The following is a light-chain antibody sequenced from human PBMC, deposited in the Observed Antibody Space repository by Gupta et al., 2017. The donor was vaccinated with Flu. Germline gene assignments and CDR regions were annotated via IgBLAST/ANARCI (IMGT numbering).Light chain of an antibody. CDR3: QQDDDWPPIT. Sequence: EIVMTQSPDTLSVSPGERATLSCRASQSISSNLAWQQHKPGRAPRLLIYGASTRATGIADRFSGSGYGKEFTLTISSRESEDFAVYYCQQDDDWPPITFGQGTRMEIK. V-gene: IGKV3-15*01. CDR1: QSISSN. J-gene: IGKJ5*01. CDR2: GAS.